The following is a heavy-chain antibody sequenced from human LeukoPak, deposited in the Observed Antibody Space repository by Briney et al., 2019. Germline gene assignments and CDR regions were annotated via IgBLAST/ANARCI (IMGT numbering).Heavy chain of an antibody. V-gene: IGHV4-39*01. D-gene: IGHD3-3*01. Sequence: SETLSLTCTVSGGSISSSSYYWGWIRQPPGKGLEWIGSIYYSGSTYYNPSLKSRVTISVDTSKNQFSLKLSSVTAADTAVYYCASGVTIFGVVIIRYYYYYMDVWGKGTTVTVSS. CDR2: IYYSGST. CDR1: GGSISSSSYY. CDR3: ASGVTIFGVVIIRYYYYYMDV. J-gene: IGHJ6*03.